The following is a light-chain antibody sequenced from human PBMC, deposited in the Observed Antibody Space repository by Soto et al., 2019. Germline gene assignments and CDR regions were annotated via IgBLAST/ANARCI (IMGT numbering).Light chain of an antibody. CDR3: QHFGNSLWM. J-gene: IGKJ1*01. V-gene: IGKV3-20*01. Sequence: EIVLTQSPGTLSLSPGQRATLSCRASQSVATRNLAWYQQKSGQAPRLLIYGASSRAVHTPDRFSGSGSGTDFTLTIRGLEPEDFAMYYCQHFGNSLWMFGQGTKVDIK. CDR1: QSVATRN. CDR2: GAS.